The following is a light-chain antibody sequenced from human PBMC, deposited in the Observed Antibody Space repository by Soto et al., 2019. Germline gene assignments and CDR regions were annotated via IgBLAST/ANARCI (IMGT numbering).Light chain of an antibody. V-gene: IGKV1-5*01. CDR2: DAS. CDR1: ESIGNW. CDR3: QQYNIFWT. J-gene: IGKJ1*01. Sequence: DIQMTQSPSTLSASVGERVTITCRASESIGNWLAWHQQKPGKAPALLIYDASTLESGVPSRFRGSGSGTEFTLTISSLQPDDFATYYCQQYNIFWTFGQGTKADIK.